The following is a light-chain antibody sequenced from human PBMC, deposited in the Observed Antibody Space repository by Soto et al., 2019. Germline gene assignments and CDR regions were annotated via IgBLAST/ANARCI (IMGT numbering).Light chain of an antibody. Sequence: DIVMTQSPLSLPVTPGEPAPISGRLGQSLLISNGNNNLDCNLQKPGQSPQLLIYLGSNRASGVPDRFSGSGSGTDFTLKISRVEAEDVGVYYCMQALQTPLTFGGGTKVEIK. CDR1: QSLLISNGNNN. J-gene: IGKJ4*01. CDR3: MQALQTPLT. V-gene: IGKV2-28*01. CDR2: LGS.